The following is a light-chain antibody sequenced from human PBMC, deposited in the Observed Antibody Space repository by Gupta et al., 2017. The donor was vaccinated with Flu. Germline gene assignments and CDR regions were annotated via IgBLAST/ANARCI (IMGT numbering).Light chain of an antibody. CDR1: ERLVYIDGNTY. V-gene: IGKV2-30*01. CDR3: MNDVKCTGT. J-gene: IGKJ1*01. Sequence: DVVMTQSPLSLNVTLGQSASISCTSSERLVYIDGNTYLHWFQQRPGHSPRRLIHKVSNRDSGVPDRVSGSGSGTDFTLNMRRVEDEDVGVYYCMNDVKCTGTFGQGTKVEI. CDR2: KVS.